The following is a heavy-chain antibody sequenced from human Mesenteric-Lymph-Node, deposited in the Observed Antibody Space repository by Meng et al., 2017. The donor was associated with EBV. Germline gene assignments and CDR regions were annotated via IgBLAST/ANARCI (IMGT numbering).Heavy chain of an antibody. CDR3: VSYDYGNYVSFDS. D-gene: IGHD4-11*01. CDR1: GASISSGSYY. CDR2: IYYRGST. J-gene: IGHJ4*02. V-gene: IGHV4-39*01. Sequence: QRQRPESGPGLVEPSETVSLTCTVSGASISSGSYYWGWIRQPPGKGLEWIGSIYYRGSTYYNPSLRSRVTISVDTSKNHFSLKLSSVTAADTAMYYCVSYDYGNYVSFDSWGQGILVTVSS.